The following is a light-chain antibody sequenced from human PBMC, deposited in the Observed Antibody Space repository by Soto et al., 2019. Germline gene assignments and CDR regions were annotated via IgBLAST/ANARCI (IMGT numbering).Light chain of an antibody. CDR3: QQTYTLPRT. CDR2: TTS. CDR1: QTASKF. V-gene: IGKV1-39*01. Sequence: DIQITQSPSSLSASVGDRVTIACRASQTASKFVNWYQQKPGEVPALLIFTTSTLYSGVPSRFSGSGSGTDFTLTINGLQPEDFATYYCQQTYTLPRTFAQGTKVDIK. J-gene: IGKJ1*01.